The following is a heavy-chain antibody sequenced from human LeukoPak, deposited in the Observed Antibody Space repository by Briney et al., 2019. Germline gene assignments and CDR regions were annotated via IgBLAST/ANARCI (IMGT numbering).Heavy chain of an antibody. Sequence: KPGESLKISCKGSGYSFTSYWIGWVRQMPGKGLEWMGIIYPGDSDTRYSPSFQGQVTISADKSISTAYLQWSSLKASDTAMYYCARHSPYRSGGSSNGCNGFDYWGQGTLVTVSS. J-gene: IGHJ4*02. CDR2: IYPGDSDT. V-gene: IGHV5-51*01. D-gene: IGHD2-15*01. CDR1: GYSFTSYW. CDR3: ARHSPYRSGGSSNGCNGFDY.